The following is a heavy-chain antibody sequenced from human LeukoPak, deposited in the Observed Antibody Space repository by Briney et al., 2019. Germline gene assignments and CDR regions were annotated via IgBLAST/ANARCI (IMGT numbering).Heavy chain of an antibody. J-gene: IGHJ4*02. V-gene: IGHV3-30*04. D-gene: IGHD3-10*01. CDR2: ISYDGSNK. CDR3: ACYGSGS. Sequence: GGSLRLSCAASGFTFSSHAMHWVRQAPGKGLEWVAVISYDGSNKYYADSVKGRFTISRDNSKNTLYLQMNSLRAEDTAVYYCACYGSGSWGQGTLVTVSS. CDR1: GFTFSSHA.